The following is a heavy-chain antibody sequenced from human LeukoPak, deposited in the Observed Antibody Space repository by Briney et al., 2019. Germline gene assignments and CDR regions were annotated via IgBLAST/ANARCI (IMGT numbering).Heavy chain of an antibody. J-gene: IGHJ4*02. CDR2: IYYSGST. CDR1: GGSISSSSYY. CDR3: ARLGIRGYDFWSGYGFYFDY. V-gene: IGHV4-39*01. Sequence: KSSETLSLTCTVSGGSISSSSYYWGWIRQPPGKGLEWIGRIYYSGSTYYNPSLKSLVTIYVDTSKNQFYMKLSSVTAADTAVYYCARLGIRGYDFWSGYGFYFDYWGQGTLVTVSS. D-gene: IGHD3-3*01.